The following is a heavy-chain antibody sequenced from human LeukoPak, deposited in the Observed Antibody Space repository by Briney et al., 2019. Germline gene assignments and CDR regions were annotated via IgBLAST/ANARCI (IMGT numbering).Heavy chain of an antibody. J-gene: IGHJ4*02. CDR2: IYYSGST. V-gene: IGHV4-59*01. Sequence: SETLSLTCTVSGGSISSYYWSWIRQPPGKGLEWIGYIYYSGSTNYNPSLKSRVTISVDTSKNQFSLKLSSVTAADTAMYYCATENFWGQGTLVTVSS. CDR1: GGSISSYY. CDR3: ATENF.